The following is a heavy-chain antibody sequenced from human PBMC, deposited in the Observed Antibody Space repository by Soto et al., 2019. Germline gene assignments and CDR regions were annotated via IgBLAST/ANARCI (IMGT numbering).Heavy chain of an antibody. CDR1: GFTFSSYA. J-gene: IGHJ4*02. CDR3: ARGGGIAVAGTHLDY. Sequence: EVQLLESGGGLVQPGGSLRLSCAASGFTFSSYAMSWVRQAPGKGLEWVSGIGGSGAGTNYADSVKGRFTISRDNSKNTPYLQMSSLRAEDTAVYYCARGGGIAVAGTHLDYWGQGTLVTVSS. V-gene: IGHV3-23*01. CDR2: IGGSGAGT. D-gene: IGHD6-19*01.